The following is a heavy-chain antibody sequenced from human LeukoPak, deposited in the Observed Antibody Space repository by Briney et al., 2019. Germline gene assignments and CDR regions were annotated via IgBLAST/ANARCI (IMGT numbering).Heavy chain of an antibody. CDR3: ARDLPGIAAAGTDY. J-gene: IGHJ4*02. D-gene: IGHD6-13*01. V-gene: IGHV3-30-3*01. CDR1: GFTFSSYA. CDR2: ISYDGSNK. Sequence: GGSLRLSCAASGFTFSSYAMHWVRQAPGKGLEWVAVISYDGSNKYYADSVKGRFTISRDNSKNTLYLQMNSLRAEDTAVYYCARDLPGIAAAGTDYWGQGTLVTVSS.